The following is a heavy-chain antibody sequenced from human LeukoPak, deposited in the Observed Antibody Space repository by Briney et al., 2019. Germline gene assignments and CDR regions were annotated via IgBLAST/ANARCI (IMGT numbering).Heavy chain of an antibody. D-gene: IGHD3-22*01. V-gene: IGHV3-21*06. J-gene: IGHJ4*02. CDR1: GFTFSNSA. CDR2: INDVSSHI. CDR3: ARDSTYYLRYGYFDS. Sequence: PGGSLRLSCAASGFTFSNSAMNWVRQAPGKGLEWVSSINDVSSHIYYADSVKGRFTISRNNANNSVSLQMNNLRAEDTAVYYCARDSTYYLRYGYFDSWGQGILATVSS.